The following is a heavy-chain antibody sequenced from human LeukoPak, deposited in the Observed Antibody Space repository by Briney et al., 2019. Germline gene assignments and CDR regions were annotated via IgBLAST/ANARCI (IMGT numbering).Heavy chain of an antibody. V-gene: IGHV5-51*01. Sequence: GESLKISCKGSGYTFSRSWIGWVRQMPGKGLEWMGIIYPGDSDTRYSPSSQGQVTISADKSISTAYLQWSSLEASDTAMYYCARQSGAGTYFTYYFDYWGQGTLVTVSS. J-gene: IGHJ4*02. D-gene: IGHD1-26*01. CDR3: ARQSGAGTYFTYYFDY. CDR2: IYPGDSDT. CDR1: GYTFSRSW.